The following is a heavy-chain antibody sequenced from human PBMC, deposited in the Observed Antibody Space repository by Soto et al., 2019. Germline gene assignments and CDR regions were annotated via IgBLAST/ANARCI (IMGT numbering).Heavy chain of an antibody. V-gene: IGHV4-59*01. CDR1: GGSISSYY. D-gene: IGHD4-4*01. J-gene: IGHJ6*02. Sequence: SETLSLTCTVSGGSISSYYWSWIRQPPGKGLEWIGYIYYSGSTNYNPSLKSRVTISVDTSKNQLSLKLSSVTAADTAVYYCARTTTIIHYYGMDVWGQGTTVTVSS. CDR3: ARTTTIIHYYGMDV. CDR2: IYYSGST.